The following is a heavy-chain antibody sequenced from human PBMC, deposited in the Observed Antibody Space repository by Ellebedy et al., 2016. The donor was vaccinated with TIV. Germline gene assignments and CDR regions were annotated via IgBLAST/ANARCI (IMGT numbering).Heavy chain of an antibody. V-gene: IGHV1-2*02. CDR3: ARDGACGGDCYGDNY. D-gene: IGHD2-21*02. Sequence: AASVKVSCKASGYTFSDYHMHWVRQAPGQGLEWMGWLNPNSGATNYAQKFQGRVTMTRDTSISTAYMELSWLRSDDTAVYYCARDGACGGDCYGDNYWGQGSLVTVSS. CDR2: LNPNSGAT. CDR1: GYTFSDYH. J-gene: IGHJ4*02.